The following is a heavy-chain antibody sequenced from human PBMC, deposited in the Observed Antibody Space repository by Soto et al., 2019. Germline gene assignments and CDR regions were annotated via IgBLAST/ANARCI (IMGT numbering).Heavy chain of an antibody. CDR2: INAGNGNT. J-gene: IGHJ5*02. CDR1: GYTFTSYA. V-gene: IGHV1-3*01. CDR3: ARGSVVGFDP. Sequence: QVQLVQSGAEVKKPGASVKVSCKASGYTFTSYAMHWVRQAPGQRLEWMGWINAGNGNTKYSQKFQGRVTITRDTSASTAYMEVSSLRSEDTAVYYCARGSVVGFDPWGQGTLVTVSP. D-gene: IGHD2-15*01.